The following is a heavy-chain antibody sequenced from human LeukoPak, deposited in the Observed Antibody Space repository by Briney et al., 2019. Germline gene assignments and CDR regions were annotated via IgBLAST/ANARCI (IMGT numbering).Heavy chain of an antibody. D-gene: IGHD1-14*01. J-gene: IGHJ4*02. Sequence: GGSLRLSCAASGFTFSSYGMHWVRQAPGKGLEWVAFIRYNGSNKYYADSVKGRFTISRDNSKNTLYLQMNSLKTEDTAVYYCTTPERGYWGQGTLVTVSS. V-gene: IGHV3-30*02. CDR2: IRYNGSNK. CDR1: GFTFSSYG. CDR3: TTPERGY.